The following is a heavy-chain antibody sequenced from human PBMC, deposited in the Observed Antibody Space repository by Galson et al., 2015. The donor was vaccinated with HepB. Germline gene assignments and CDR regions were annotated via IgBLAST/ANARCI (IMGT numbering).Heavy chain of an antibody. CDR3: ARQHQLAGLFWYFDL. CDR2: IYYSGST. D-gene: IGHD1-1*01. J-gene: IGHJ2*01. V-gene: IGHV4-59*08. Sequence: SETLSLTCTVSGGSISGYYWSWIRQPPGKGLEWIGYIYYSGSTNYSPSLKSRVTISVDTSKNQFSLKLSSVTAADTAVYYGARQHQLAGLFWYFDLWGRGTLVTVSS. CDR1: GGSISGYY.